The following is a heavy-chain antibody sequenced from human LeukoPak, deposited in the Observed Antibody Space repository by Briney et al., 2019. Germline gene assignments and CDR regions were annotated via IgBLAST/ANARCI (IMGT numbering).Heavy chain of an antibody. Sequence: SVKVSCKASGGTLSSYAISWVRQAPGQGLEWMGRIIPILGIANYAQKFQGRVTITADKSTSTAYMELSSLRSEDTAVYYCAGEVLRYFDWLPGGFDPWGQGTLVTVSS. CDR1: GGTLSSYA. V-gene: IGHV1-69*04. D-gene: IGHD3-9*01. CDR2: IIPILGIA. J-gene: IGHJ5*02. CDR3: AGEVLRYFDWLPGGFDP.